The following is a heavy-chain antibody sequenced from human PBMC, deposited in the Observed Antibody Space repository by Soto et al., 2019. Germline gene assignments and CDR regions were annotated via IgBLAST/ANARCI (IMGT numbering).Heavy chain of an antibody. CDR2: INHSGST. CDR3: ARFGLEANTVTTAFYYGMEV. J-gene: IGHJ6*02. V-gene: IGHV4-34*01. CDR1: GGSFSGYY. D-gene: IGHD4-4*01. Sequence: PSETLSLTCAVYGGSFSGYYWSWIRQPPGKGLEWIGEINHSGSTNYNPSLKSRVTISVDTSKNQFSLKLSSVTAADTAVYYCARFGLEANTVTTAFYYGMEVWGQGTTVTVSS.